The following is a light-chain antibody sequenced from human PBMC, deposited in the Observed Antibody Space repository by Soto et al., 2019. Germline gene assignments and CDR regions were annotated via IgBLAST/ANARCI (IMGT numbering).Light chain of an antibody. V-gene: IGKV1-39*01. CDR3: QQSYTTPIT. Sequence: DIQMTRAPSSLSASVGARVAISCRASHYISTYLNWYQQRPGKAPKILIYAASSLQSGVPSRFSGSGSGTDFTLTISSLQPEDFPTYFCQQSYTTPITLGQGIRLEIK. J-gene: IGKJ5*01. CDR2: AAS. CDR1: HYISTY.